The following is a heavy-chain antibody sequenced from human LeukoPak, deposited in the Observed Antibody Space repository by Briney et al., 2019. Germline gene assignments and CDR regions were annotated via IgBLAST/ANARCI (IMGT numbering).Heavy chain of an antibody. D-gene: IGHD6-13*01. CDR2: INPNSGGT. CDR1: GYTFTGYY. Sequence: ASVKVSCKASGYTFTGYYMHWVRQAPGRGLEWMGWINPNSGGTNYAQKFQGRVTMTRDTSISTAYMELSRLRSDDTAVYYCARDYQNSWYEIFSFDYWGQGTLVTVSS. CDR3: ARDYQNSWYEIFSFDY. J-gene: IGHJ4*02. V-gene: IGHV1-2*02.